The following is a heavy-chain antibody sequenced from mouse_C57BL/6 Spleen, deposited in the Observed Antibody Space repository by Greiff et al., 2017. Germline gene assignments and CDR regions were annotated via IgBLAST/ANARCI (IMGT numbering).Heavy chain of an antibody. J-gene: IGHJ3*01. V-gene: IGHV5-2*01. Sequence: EVQVVQSGGGLVQPGESVKLSCESNEYEFPSPDMSWVRKTPEKRLELVGAINSDGGSTYYPDTMERRFTITRDNTKKTLYLQMSSLRSEDTALYDCARHDGSALAYWGQGTLVTVSA. CDR2: INSDGGST. CDR1: EYEFPSPD. D-gene: IGHD1-1*02. CDR3: ARHDGSALAY.